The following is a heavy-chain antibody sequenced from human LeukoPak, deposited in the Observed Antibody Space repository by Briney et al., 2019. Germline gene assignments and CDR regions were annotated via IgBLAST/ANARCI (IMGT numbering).Heavy chain of an antibody. CDR3: ARDLQYCGGDCYAAFDI. V-gene: IGHV3-9*01. CDR2: ITWNSGSI. Sequence: QSGGSLRLSCATSGFTFDNYAMHWVRQAPGKGLEWVSGITWNSGSIAYADSVKGRFTISRDNAKNSLYLQMNSLRAEDTALYYCARDLQYCGGDCYAAFDIWGQGTMVTVSS. D-gene: IGHD2-21*02. J-gene: IGHJ3*02. CDR1: GFTFDNYA.